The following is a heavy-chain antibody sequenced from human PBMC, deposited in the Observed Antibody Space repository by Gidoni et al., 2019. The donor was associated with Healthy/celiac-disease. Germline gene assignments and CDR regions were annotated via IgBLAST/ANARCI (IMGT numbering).Heavy chain of an antibody. CDR1: GGSISSYY. V-gene: IGHV4-59*01. CDR2: IYYSGST. Sequence: QVQLQESGPGLVKPSETLSLTCTVSGGSISSYYWSWIRQPPGKGLEWIGYIYYSGSTNYNPSLKSRVTISVDTSKNQFSLKLSSVTAADTAVYYCARGPHYGENXFXPWGQGTLVTVS. D-gene: IGHD3-10*01. J-gene: IGHJ5*02. CDR3: ARGPHYGENXFXP.